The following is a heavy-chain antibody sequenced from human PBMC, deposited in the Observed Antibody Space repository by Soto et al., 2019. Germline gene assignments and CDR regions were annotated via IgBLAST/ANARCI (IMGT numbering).Heavy chain of an antibody. CDR2: IIPILGIA. CDR1: GGTFSSYT. J-gene: IGHJ6*03. V-gene: IGHV1-69*02. CDR3: ARGYFDWLPTGYYYYYLWV. Sequence: SVNASCKASGGTFSSYTISWVRQPPGQGLEWMGRIIPILGIANYAQKFQGRGTITADKSTSTAYMELSSLRSEDTAVYYCARGYFDWLPTGYYYYYLWVWGKGTRGTAAS. D-gene: IGHD3-9*01.